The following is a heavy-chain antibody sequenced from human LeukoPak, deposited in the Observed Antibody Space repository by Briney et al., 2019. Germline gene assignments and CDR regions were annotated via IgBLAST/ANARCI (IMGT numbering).Heavy chain of an antibody. V-gene: IGHV4-59*01. D-gene: IGHD3-22*01. Sequence: SETLSLTCTVSGGSISSYYWSWIRQPPGKGLEWIGYIYYSGSTNYNPSLKSRVTISVDTSKNQFSLKLSSVTAADTAVYYCARGGDSSGYYGTRPTYYFDYWGQGTLVTVSS. CDR2: IYYSGST. CDR3: ARGGDSSGYYGTRPTYYFDY. CDR1: GGSISSYY. J-gene: IGHJ4*02.